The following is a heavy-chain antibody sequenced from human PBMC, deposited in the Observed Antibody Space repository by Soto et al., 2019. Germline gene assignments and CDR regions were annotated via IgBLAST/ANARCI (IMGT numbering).Heavy chain of an antibody. Sequence: EVQLEESGGALVQPGRSLRLSCAASGFTFDDYAMHWVRQVLGKGLEWVSSISWNSGNIGYADAVKGRFTTSRDNDKTSLYLQMNSLRPEDPALYYCVRSKGGYSYGTPFDYWGQGTLVTVSS. CDR1: GFTFDDYA. V-gene: IGHV3-9*01. CDR2: ISWNSGNI. J-gene: IGHJ4*02. D-gene: IGHD5-18*01. CDR3: VRSKGGYSYGTPFDY.